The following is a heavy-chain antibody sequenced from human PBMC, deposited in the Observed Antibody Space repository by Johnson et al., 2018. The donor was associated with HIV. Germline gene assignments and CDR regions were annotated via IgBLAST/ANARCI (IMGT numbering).Heavy chain of an antibody. V-gene: IGHV3-30*14. CDR3: ARNSHSSNWYEWEAFDI. Sequence: VQLVESGGGVVQPGRSLRLSCAASGFTFSSYAIHWVRQAPAKGLEWMAVISHDGSNKYYADSVKGRFTISRDISKNTLYLQMNSLRAEDTAVYYCARNSHSSNWYEWEAFDIWGQGTMVTVSS. CDR2: ISHDGSNK. CDR1: GFTFSSYA. J-gene: IGHJ3*02. D-gene: IGHD6-13*01.